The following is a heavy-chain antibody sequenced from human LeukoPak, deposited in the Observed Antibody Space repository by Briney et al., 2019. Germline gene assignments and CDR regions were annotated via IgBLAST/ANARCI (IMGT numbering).Heavy chain of an antibody. CDR1: GFTFSSYS. CDR3: TPTYYYGSGSYYVY. V-gene: IGHV3-15*01. Sequence: GGSLRLSCAASGFTFSSYSMNWVRQAPGKGLEWVGRIKSKTDGGTTDYAAPVKGRFTISRDDSKNTLYLQMNSLKTEDTAVYYCTPTYYYGSGSYYVYWGQGTLVTVSS. J-gene: IGHJ4*02. D-gene: IGHD3-10*01. CDR2: IKSKTDGGTT.